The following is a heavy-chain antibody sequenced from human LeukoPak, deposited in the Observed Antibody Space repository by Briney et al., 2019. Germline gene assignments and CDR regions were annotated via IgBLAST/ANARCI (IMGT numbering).Heavy chain of an antibody. CDR3: ARDGVEYYYYYMDV. V-gene: IGHV3-21*01. J-gene: IGHJ6*03. CDR2: ISSSSSYI. D-gene: IGHD3-3*01. Sequence: GGSLRLSCAASGFTFSSYSMNWVRQAPGKGLEWVSSISSSSSYIYYADSVKGRFTISRDNAKNSLYLQMNSLRAEDTAVYYCARDGVEYYYYYMDVWGKGTTVTVPS. CDR1: GFTFSSYS.